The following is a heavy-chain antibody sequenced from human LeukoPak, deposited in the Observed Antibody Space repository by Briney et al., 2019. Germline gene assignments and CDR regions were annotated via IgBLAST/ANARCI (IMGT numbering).Heavy chain of an antibody. CDR1: GYTFTGYY. CDR2: INPNSGGT. CDR3: ARAISSSSWFDAFDI. J-gene: IGHJ3*02. V-gene: IGHV1-2*04. Sequence: GASVKVSCKASGYTFTGYYMHWVRQAPGQWLEWMGWINPNSGGTNYAQKFQGWVTMTRDTSISTAYMELSRLRSDDTAVYYCARAISSSSWFDAFDIWGQGTMVTVSS. D-gene: IGHD6-13*01.